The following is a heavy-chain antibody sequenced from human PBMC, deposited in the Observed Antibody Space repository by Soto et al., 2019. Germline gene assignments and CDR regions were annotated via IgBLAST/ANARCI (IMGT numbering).Heavy chain of an antibody. CDR1: GRSISSNSYY. D-gene: IGHD3-3*01. CDR3: ARSLYYDFWSGYYTYPWYFDY. J-gene: IGHJ4*02. CDR2: IYYSGST. V-gene: IGHV4-39*01. Sequence: PSETLSLTCTVSGRSISSNSYYWGWIRQPPGKGLEWIGSIYYSGSTYYNPSLKSRVTISVDTSKNQFSLKLSSVTAADTAVYYCARSLYYDFWSGYYTYPWYFDYWGQGTLVTVSS.